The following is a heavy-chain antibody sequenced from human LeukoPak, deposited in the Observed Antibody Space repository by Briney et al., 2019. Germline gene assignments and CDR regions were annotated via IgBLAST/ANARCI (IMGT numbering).Heavy chain of an antibody. J-gene: IGHJ5*02. Sequence: KPSETQSLTCAVYGGSFSGYSWNWIRQPPGKGLEWIGEINHSGSSNYSPSLKSRVTISLDTSKNQFSLKLTSITAADTAVYYCARGPMRSWFDPWGQGTLVTVSS. CDR2: INHSGSS. CDR1: GGSFSGYS. CDR3: ARGPMRSWFDP. V-gene: IGHV4-34*01.